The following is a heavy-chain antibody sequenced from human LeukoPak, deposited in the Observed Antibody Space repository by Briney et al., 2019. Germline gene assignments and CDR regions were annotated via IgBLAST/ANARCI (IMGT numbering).Heavy chain of an antibody. D-gene: IGHD5-24*01. Sequence: GASVKVSCKASGYTFTDYYMHWVRQAPGQGLEWMGWINPKSGGTNYAQKFQGRVTMTRDTSISTAYMELSRLRSDDTAVFCCARDLAFGEMVTNRGAFDIWGQGTMVTVSS. J-gene: IGHJ3*02. CDR3: ARDLAFGEMVTNRGAFDI. CDR2: INPKSGGT. V-gene: IGHV1-2*02. CDR1: GYTFTDYY.